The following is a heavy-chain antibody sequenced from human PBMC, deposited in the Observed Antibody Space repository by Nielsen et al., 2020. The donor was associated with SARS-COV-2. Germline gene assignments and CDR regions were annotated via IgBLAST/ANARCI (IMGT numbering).Heavy chain of an antibody. Sequence: GESLKISCAASGFTFNSYWMSWVRQGPGKGLEWVAIIKQDGGEKEYVDSVKGRFTISRDNSKNTLYLQMNSLRAEDTAVYYCVRDSSVVIWSGYPVDWGQGTLVTVSS. D-gene: IGHD3-3*01. V-gene: IGHV3-7*01. J-gene: IGHJ4*02. CDR2: IKQDGGEK. CDR1: GFTFNSYW. CDR3: VRDSSVVIWSGYPVD.